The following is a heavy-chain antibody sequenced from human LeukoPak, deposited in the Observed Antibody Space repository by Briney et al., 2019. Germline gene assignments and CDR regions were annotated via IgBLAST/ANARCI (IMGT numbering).Heavy chain of an antibody. CDR2: IGGSGGGT. V-gene: IGHV3-23*01. D-gene: IGHD3-22*01. CDR3: AKVEKIVVVITTPLDS. CDR1: GFTFSTYA. Sequence: PGGSLRLSCAASGFTFSTYAMSGVRQAPGKGLEWVSAIGGSGGGTCYADSVKGRFTVSRDNSENTLYLQMNSLRADDTAVYYCAKVEKIVVVITTPLDSWGQGTLVTVSS. J-gene: IGHJ4*02.